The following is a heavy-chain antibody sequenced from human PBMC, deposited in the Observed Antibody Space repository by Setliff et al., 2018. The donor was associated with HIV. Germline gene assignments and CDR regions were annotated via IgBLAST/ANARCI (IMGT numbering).Heavy chain of an antibody. D-gene: IGHD3-3*01. J-gene: IGHJ6*03. CDR1: GFTFSSYA. CDR3: ARDKAVNSWSGYYTPTYMDV. CDR2: ISFDGKSK. V-gene: IGHV3-30*04. Sequence: PGGSLRLSCAASGFTFSSYAIHCVRRAPGRGLEWVAVISFDGKSKYYADSVRGRFTISRDDSKNPLYLQMNSLRAEHTAMYYCARDKAVNSWSGYYTPTYMDVWGKGTMVTVSS.